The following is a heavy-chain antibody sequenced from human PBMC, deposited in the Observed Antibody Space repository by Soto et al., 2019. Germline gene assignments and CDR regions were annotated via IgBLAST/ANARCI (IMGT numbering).Heavy chain of an antibody. D-gene: IGHD1-1*01. V-gene: IGHV3-15*07. CDR3: TTGPGTTGTTPLLY. Sequence: GGSLRLSCAASGFTFSNAWMNWVRQAPGKGLEWVGRIKSKTDGGTTDYAAPVKGRFTISRDDSKNTLYLQMNSLKTEDTAVYYCTTGPGTTGTTPLLYWGQGTLVNAPQ. CDR1: GFTFSNAW. CDR2: IKSKTDGGTT. J-gene: IGHJ4*02.